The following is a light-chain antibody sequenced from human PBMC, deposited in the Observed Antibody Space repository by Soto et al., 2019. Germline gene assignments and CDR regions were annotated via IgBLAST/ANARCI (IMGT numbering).Light chain of an antibody. Sequence: DTVMTQSPATLSVSPGGRATLSCRASQSVSSNLAWYQQKPGQAPRLLICGASTRATGIPARFSGSGSGTEFTLTISSLQSEVFGVSYCQQYNYWPAYTFGQGTKLEIK. V-gene: IGKV3-15*01. CDR2: GAS. J-gene: IGKJ2*01. CDR1: QSVSSN. CDR3: QQYNYWPAYT.